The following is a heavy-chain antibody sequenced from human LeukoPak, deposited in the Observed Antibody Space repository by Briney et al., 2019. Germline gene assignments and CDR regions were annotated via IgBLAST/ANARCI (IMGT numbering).Heavy chain of an antibody. CDR1: GYTFTSYD. CDR2: MNPNSGNT. CDR3: AREPMNLPGIAAAGYDY. J-gene: IGHJ4*02. V-gene: IGHV1-8*01. D-gene: IGHD6-13*01. Sequence: ASVKVSCKASGYTFTSYDINWVRRATGQGLEWMGWMNPNSGNTGYAQKFQGRVTMTRNTSISTAYMELSSLRSEDTAVYYCAREPMNLPGIAAAGYDYWGQGTLVTVSS.